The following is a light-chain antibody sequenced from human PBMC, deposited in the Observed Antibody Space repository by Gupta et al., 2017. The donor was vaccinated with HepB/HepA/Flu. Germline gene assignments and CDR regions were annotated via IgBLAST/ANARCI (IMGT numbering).Light chain of an antibody. CDR2: QGS. CDR1: QSLEYSDGHNY. CDR3: SEGIYWA. Sequence: VVTQSPLSLPVTLGQPASISCKSSQSLEYSDGHNYLNWLQQRPGQSPRRIIDQGSNRDSGGQDRVRGSGAGTDFTLRSRRVEDEDVGGYDVSEGIYWAFGQGTXLEIK. V-gene: IGKV2-30*01. J-gene: IGKJ5*01.